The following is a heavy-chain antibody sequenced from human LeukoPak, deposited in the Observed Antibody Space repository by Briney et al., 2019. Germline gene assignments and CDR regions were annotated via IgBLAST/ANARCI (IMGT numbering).Heavy chain of an antibody. V-gene: IGHV3-48*03. J-gene: IGHJ4*02. CDR1: GFTFSSYE. Sequence: EGSLRLSCAASGFTFSSYEMNWVRQAPGKGLEWVSYISSSGSTIYYADSVKGRFTISRDNAKNSLYLQMNSLRAEDTAVYYCARDRDTTFDYWGQGTLVTVSS. CDR2: ISSSGSTI. CDR3: ARDRDTTFDY. D-gene: IGHD5-18*01.